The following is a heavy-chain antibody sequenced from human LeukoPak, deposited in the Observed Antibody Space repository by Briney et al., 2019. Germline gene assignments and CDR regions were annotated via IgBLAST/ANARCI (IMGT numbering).Heavy chain of an antibody. J-gene: IGHJ6*03. CDR1: GHTFTSYY. Sequence: ASVKVSCKASGHTFTSYYMHWVRQAPGQGLEWMGIINPSGGSTSYAQKFQGRVTMTRDTSTSTVYMELSSLRSEDTAVYYCARVWSPKYYYYYMDVWGKGTTVTVSS. D-gene: IGHD3-10*01. CDR3: ARVWSPKYYYYYMDV. V-gene: IGHV1-46*01. CDR2: INPSGGST.